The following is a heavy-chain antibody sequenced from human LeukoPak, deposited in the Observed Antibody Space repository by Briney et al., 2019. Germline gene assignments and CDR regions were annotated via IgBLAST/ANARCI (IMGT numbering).Heavy chain of an antibody. CDR1: GGSISSYY. V-gene: IGHV4-59*08. Sequence: PSETLSLTCTVSGGSISSYYWSWIRQPPGKGLEWIGYIYYSGSTNYNPSLKSRVTMSVDTSKNQFSLKLSSVTAADTAVYCCARTRPPDAFDIWGQGTMVTVSS. CDR2: IYYSGST. CDR3: ARTRPPDAFDI. J-gene: IGHJ3*02.